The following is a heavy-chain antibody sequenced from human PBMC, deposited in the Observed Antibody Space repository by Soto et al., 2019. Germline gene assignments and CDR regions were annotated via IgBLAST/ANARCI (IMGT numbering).Heavy chain of an antibody. CDR3: ARPSYYYDSSGVPDGWFDP. J-gene: IGHJ5*02. V-gene: IGHV4-31*03. CDR1: DGSISSGGYY. D-gene: IGHD3-22*01. Sequence: SETLSLTCTVSDGSISSGGYYWNWIRQHPGKGLEWIGYITYSGSTYYSPSLKSRVTISVDTSKNQFSLKLSSVTAADTAVYYCARPSYYYDSSGVPDGWFDPWGQGTLVTVSS. CDR2: ITYSGST.